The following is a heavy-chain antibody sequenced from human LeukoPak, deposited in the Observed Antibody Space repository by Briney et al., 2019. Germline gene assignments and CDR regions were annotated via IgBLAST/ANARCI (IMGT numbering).Heavy chain of an antibody. CDR1: GFTFSSYA. D-gene: IGHD4-11*01. CDR3: AREPEVLYSMDY. Sequence: GGSLRLSCAASGFTFSSYAMHWVRQAPGKGLEWVAVISYDGSNKYYADSVKGRFTISRDNSKNTLYLQTNSLRAEDTAVYYCAREPEVLYSMDYWGQGTLVTVSS. CDR2: ISYDGSNK. V-gene: IGHV3-30*04. J-gene: IGHJ4*02.